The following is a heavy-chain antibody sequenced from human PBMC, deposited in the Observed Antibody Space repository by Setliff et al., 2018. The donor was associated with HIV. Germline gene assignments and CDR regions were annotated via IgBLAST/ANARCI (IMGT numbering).Heavy chain of an antibody. D-gene: IGHD3-10*01. Sequence: PGESLKISCQASGYNFPTYWVGWVRQKPGKGLEWMGVIYPSDAETRYSPSFQGQVTMSADKSITTAYLQWTSLKASDTAMYYCVRRVGGRGYYFDYWGQGTPVTVSS. J-gene: IGHJ4*02. V-gene: IGHV5-51*03. CDR1: GYNFPTYW. CDR3: VRRVGGRGYYFDY. CDR2: IYPSDAET.